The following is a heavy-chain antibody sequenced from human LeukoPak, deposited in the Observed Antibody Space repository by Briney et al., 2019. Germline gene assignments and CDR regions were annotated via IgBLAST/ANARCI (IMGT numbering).Heavy chain of an antibody. D-gene: IGHD2-21*02. CDR3: ARDSDWAFDN. CDR2: INHNAETI. J-gene: IGHJ4*02. Sequence: GGSLRLSCAASGFTFSSYVMSWVRQAPGKGLEWVSYINHNAETIYYADSGKGRFTISRDNAKNVLYLQMNRLRDGDTAVYFCARDSDWAFDNWGQGTLVTVSS. CDR1: GFTFSSYV. V-gene: IGHV3-48*02.